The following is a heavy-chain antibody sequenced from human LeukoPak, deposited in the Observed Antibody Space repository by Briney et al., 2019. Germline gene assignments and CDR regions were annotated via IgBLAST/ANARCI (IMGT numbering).Heavy chain of an antibody. V-gene: IGHV4-61*02. D-gene: IGHD6-13*01. Sequence: SETLSLTCTVSGGSINSGTYYWSWIRQPAGKGLEWIGRIYTSGSTNYNPSLKSRVTISVDTSKNQFSLKLSSVTAADTAVYYCARTSWHYYYMDVWGKGTTVTVSS. CDR3: ARTSWHYYYMDV. CDR1: GGSINSGTYY. J-gene: IGHJ6*03. CDR2: IYTSGST.